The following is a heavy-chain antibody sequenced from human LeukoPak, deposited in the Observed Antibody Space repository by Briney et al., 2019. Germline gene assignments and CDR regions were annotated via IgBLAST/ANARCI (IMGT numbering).Heavy chain of an antibody. V-gene: IGHV4-39*01. D-gene: IGHD4-17*01. CDR3: ARLYGDYYFDY. CDR1: GGSISSSSYY. J-gene: IGHJ4*02. Sequence: SETLSLTCTVCGGSISSSSYYWGWIRQPPGKGLEWIGSIYYSCSTYYNSSLKSRFTISLDTSKNQFSLKLSSVTAADTAVYYCARLYGDYYFDYWGQGTLVTVSS. CDR2: IYYSCST.